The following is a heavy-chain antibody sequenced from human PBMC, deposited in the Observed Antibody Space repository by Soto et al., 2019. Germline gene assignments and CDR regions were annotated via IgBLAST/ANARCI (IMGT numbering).Heavy chain of an antibody. J-gene: IGHJ4*02. Sequence: GSLRLSCSASAINFRSYAMSWVRQAPGKGLEWVSAVGGSGSDTYYADFVKGRFTVSRDDSKNTLYLHMSSLRVEDTAIYYCAKKQSFDFWSGYLPFFDYWGQG. V-gene: IGHV3-23*01. CDR3: AKKQSFDFWSGYLPFFDY. D-gene: IGHD3-3*01. CDR1: AINFRSYA. CDR2: VGGSGSDT.